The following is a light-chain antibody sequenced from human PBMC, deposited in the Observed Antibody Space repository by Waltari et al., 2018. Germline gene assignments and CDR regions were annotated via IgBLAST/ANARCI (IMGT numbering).Light chain of an antibody. CDR2: GAS. Sequence: EIVMTQSPATLSVSPGDRATLSCRASQSVSSNLAWYQQKPGQASRLLIYGASARATGIPARFSGTGSGTEFTLTISSLQSEDFAVYYCQQYNNWPPLFTFGPGTKVDMK. CDR1: QSVSSN. J-gene: IGKJ3*01. V-gene: IGKV3D-15*01. CDR3: QQYNNWPPLFT.